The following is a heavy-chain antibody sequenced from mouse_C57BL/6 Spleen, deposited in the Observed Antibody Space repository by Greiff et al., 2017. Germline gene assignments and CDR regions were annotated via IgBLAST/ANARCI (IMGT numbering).Heavy chain of an antibody. CDR3: ARSVGYYGSSPFDY. V-gene: IGHV1-18*01. CDR1: GYTFTDYN. Sequence: VQLQQPGPELVKPGASVKIPCKASGYTFTDYNMDWVKQSHGKSLEWIGDINPNNGGTIYNQKFKGKATLTVDKSSSTAYMELRSLTSEDTAVYYCARSVGYYGSSPFDYWGQGTTLTVSS. CDR2: INPNNGGT. J-gene: IGHJ2*01. D-gene: IGHD1-1*01.